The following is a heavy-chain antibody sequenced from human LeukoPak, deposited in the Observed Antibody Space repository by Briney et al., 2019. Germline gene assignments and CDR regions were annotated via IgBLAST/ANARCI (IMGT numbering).Heavy chain of an antibody. V-gene: IGHV4-39*07. CDR2: IYYSGST. D-gene: IGHD3-10*01. Sequence: SETLSLTCSVSGGSISSSSHSWGWIRQSPGKGLEWIGSIYYSGSTFYNPSLKSRVTISVDRSKNQFSLKLSSVTAADTAVYYCARRDYYGSGSYYNVGPLKGRSNWFDPWGQGTLVTVSS. CDR1: GGSISSSSHS. CDR3: ARRDYYGSGSYYNVGPLKGRSNWFDP. J-gene: IGHJ5*02.